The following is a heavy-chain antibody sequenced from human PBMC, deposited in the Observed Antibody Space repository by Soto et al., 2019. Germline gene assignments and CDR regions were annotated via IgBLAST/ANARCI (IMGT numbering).Heavy chain of an antibody. CDR1: GYTFTSYG. Sequence: ASVKVSCKASGYTFTSYGISWVRQAPGRGLEWMGWISAYNGNTNYAQKLQGRVTMTTDTSTSTAYMELRSLRSDDTAVYYCARRVVIPYYYYGMDVWGQGTTVTVSS. CDR3: ARRVVIPYYYYGMDV. J-gene: IGHJ6*02. CDR2: ISAYNGNT. V-gene: IGHV1-18*01. D-gene: IGHD3-22*01.